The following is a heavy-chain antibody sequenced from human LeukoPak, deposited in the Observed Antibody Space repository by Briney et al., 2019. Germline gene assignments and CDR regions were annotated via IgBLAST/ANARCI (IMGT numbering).Heavy chain of an antibody. J-gene: IGHJ4*02. V-gene: IGHV1-46*01. D-gene: IGHD3-22*01. Sequence: ASVKVSCKASGYTFTSYYMHWVRQAPAQGLEWMGIINPSGGSTSYAQKFQGRVTMTRDTSTSTVYMELSSLRSEDTAVYYCARVVDDSSGYYELGADYWGQGTLVTVSS. CDR1: GYTFTSYY. CDR3: ARVVDDSSGYYELGADY. CDR2: INPSGGST.